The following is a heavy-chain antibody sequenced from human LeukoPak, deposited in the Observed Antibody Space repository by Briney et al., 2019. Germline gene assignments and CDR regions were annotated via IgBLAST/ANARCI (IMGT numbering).Heavy chain of an antibody. CDR1: GGSISSGGYY. J-gene: IGHJ4*02. V-gene: IGHV4-30-4*08. CDR3: ARALYGSGSYFFDY. Sequence: SETLSLTCTVSGGSISSGGYYWSWIRQHPGKGLEWIGYIYYSGSTYYNPSLKSRVTISVDTSKNQFSLKLSSVTAADTAVYYCARALYGSGSYFFDYWGQGTLVTVSS. CDR2: IYYSGST. D-gene: IGHD3-10*01.